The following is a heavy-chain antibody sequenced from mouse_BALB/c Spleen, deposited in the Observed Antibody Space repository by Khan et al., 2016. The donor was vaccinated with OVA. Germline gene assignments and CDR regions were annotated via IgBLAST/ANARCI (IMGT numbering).Heavy chain of an antibody. V-gene: IGHV3-2*02. CDR2: ISYSGST. Sequence: EVQLVESGPGLVKPSQSLSLTCTVTGYSITSGYGWNWIRQFPGNKLEWMGYISYSGSTNYNPSLTNRISITRDTSKNQFFLQLNSMTTEDTATYYCARTARIKYWGQGTTLAVSS. J-gene: IGHJ2*01. CDR3: ARTARIKY. D-gene: IGHD1-2*01. CDR1: GYSITSGYG.